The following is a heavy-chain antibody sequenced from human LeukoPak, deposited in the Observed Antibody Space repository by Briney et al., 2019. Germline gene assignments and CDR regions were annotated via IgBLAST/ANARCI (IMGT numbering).Heavy chain of an antibody. Sequence: SETLSLTCTVSGASISSYYWSWIRQPPGKGLEWIGYIYYSGSSNYNPSLKSRVTISVDTSKSQFSLKLSSVTAADTAVYYCARYPFDGYNYYFDYWGQGTLVTVSS. CDR2: IYYSGSS. V-gene: IGHV4-59*01. CDR3: ARYPFDGYNYYFDY. J-gene: IGHJ4*02. D-gene: IGHD5-24*01. CDR1: GASISSYY.